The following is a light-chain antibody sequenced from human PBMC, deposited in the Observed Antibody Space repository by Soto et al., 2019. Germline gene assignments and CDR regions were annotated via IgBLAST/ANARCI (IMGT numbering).Light chain of an antibody. CDR3: QQYSTYPLT. V-gene: IGKV1-5*03. CDR2: KAS. J-gene: IGKJ1*01. Sequence: DIQITQSPSTLSASVGDRVTITCWARQTISTLLAWYQQRPGKAPNLLIYKASSVESGVPSRFSGSGSGTEFTLPISSLQSDDVATYICQQYSTYPLTFGQGTKVEVK. CDR1: QTISTL.